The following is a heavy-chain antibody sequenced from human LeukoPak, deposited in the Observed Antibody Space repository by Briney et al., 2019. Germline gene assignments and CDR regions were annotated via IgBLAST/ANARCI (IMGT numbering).Heavy chain of an antibody. CDR1: GGTLNNYG. Sequence: GASVKVSCKASGGTLNNYGISWVRQAPGQGLEWMGGIIPIIGAANCAQKFQGRVTISADESTSTAYMELNSLRSEDTAVYYCARGNSRWSTPTSSYYYRMDVWGQGTTVTVSS. CDR2: IIPIIGAA. CDR3: ARGNSRWSTPTSSYYYRMDV. J-gene: IGHJ6*02. D-gene: IGHD4-23*01. V-gene: IGHV1-69*13.